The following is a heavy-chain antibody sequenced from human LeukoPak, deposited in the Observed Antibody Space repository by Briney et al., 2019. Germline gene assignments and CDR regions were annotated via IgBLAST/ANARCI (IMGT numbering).Heavy chain of an antibody. CDR2: IYSGGST. V-gene: IGHV3-66*01. Sequence: GGSLRLSCAASGFTVSSNYMSWVRQAPGKGLEWVSVIYSGGSTYYADSVKGRFTISRDNSKNTLYLQMNSLRAEDTAVYYCARGGRDYDSSGYGAFDIWGQGTMVTVSS. CDR1: GFTVSSNY. J-gene: IGHJ3*02. D-gene: IGHD3-22*01. CDR3: ARGGRDYDSSGYGAFDI.